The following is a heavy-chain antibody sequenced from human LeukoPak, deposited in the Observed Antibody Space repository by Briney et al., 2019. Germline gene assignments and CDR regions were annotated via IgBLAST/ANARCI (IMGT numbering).Heavy chain of an antibody. CDR1: GGTFSSYA. J-gene: IGHJ4*02. V-gene: IGHV1-69*01. CDR3: AKDIGFVLDTAMFDY. Sequence: SVKVSCKASGGTFSSYAISWVRQAPGQGLEWMGGIIPIFGTANYAQKFQGRVTITADESTSTAYMELSSLRSEDTAVYYCAKDIGFVLDTAMFDYWGQGTLVTVSS. CDR2: IIPIFGTA. D-gene: IGHD5-18*01.